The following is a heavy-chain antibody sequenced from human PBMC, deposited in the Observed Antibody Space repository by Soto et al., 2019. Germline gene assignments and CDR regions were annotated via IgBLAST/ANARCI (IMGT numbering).Heavy chain of an antibody. Sequence: GGSLRLSCVASGITTSTYWMGWFRQAPGRGLEWVATIKRDGTEKYYMDSLKGRFTISRDNAINSLYLQMSRLRAEDTAVYFCVTGDHADYWGQGTLVTVSS. D-gene: IGHD3-10*01. J-gene: IGHJ4*02. CDR1: GITTSTYW. CDR2: IKRDGTEK. CDR3: VTGDHADY. V-gene: IGHV3-7*03.